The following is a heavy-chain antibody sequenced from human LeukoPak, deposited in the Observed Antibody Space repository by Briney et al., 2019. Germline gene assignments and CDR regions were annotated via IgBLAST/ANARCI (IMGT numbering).Heavy chain of an antibody. J-gene: IGHJ4*02. V-gene: IGHV3-15*01. D-gene: IGHD6-19*01. Sequence: GGSLRLSCAASGFTFSNAWMSWVRQAPGKGLEWVGRIKSKTDGGTTDYAAPVKGRFTISRDDSKNTLYLQMNGLKTEDTAVYYCTTWYSSGWYSPGVDYWGQGTLVTVSS. CDR2: IKSKTDGGTT. CDR1: GFTFSNAW. CDR3: TTWYSSGWYSPGVDY.